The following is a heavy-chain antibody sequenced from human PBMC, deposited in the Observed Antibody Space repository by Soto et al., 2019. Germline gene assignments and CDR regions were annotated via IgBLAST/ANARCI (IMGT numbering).Heavy chain of an antibody. V-gene: IGHV3-64D*06. J-gene: IGHJ4*02. D-gene: IGHD4-17*01. CDR2: TSDDGRST. CDR3: VKLAEYGVDEG. Sequence: LRLSCSASGFTFSMYSMHWIRQAPGKGLEYVSATSDDGRSTYYADSVKGRYTISRDNSNNAVSLQMSSLRPDDTAVYYCVKLAEYGVDEGWGLGTLVTVSS. CDR1: GFTFSMYS.